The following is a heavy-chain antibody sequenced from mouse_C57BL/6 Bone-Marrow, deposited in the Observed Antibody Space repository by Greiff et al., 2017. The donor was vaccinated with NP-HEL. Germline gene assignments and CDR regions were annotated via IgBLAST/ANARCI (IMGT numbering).Heavy chain of an antibody. D-gene: IGHD2-5*01. Sequence: EVKVVESGGGLVQPGGSMKLSCAASGFTFSDAWMDWVRQSPEKGLEWVAEIRNKANNHATYYAESVKGRFTISRDDSKSSVYLQMNSLRAEDTGIYYCTSSADYSNYDWYFDVWGTGTTVTVSS. CDR2: IRNKANNHAT. CDR1: GFTFSDAW. CDR3: TSSADYSNYDWYFDV. J-gene: IGHJ1*03. V-gene: IGHV6-6*01.